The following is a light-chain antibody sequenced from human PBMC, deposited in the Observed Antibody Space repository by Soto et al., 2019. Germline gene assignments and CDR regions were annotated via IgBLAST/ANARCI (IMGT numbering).Light chain of an antibody. Sequence: DIVMTQSPLSLPVTPGEPASISCRSSQSLLHSNGYNYLDWYLQKPGQSPQLLIYLGSNRASGVPDRISGSGSGTDFTLKISRVEAEGVGVYYCMQALQTPTFGGGTKVEIK. CDR2: LGS. CDR1: QSLLHSNGYNY. J-gene: IGKJ4*01. CDR3: MQALQTPT. V-gene: IGKV2-28*01.